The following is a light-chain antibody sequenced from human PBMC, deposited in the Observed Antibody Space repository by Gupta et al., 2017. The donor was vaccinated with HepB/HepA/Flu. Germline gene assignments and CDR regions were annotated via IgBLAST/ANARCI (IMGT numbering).Light chain of an antibody. J-gene: IGKJ5*01. V-gene: IGKV3-20*01. Sequence: GERVTLSCRASHSVTRSYLGWYQQIPGQAPSLLIYGTSNRATGIPDRFSGSGSGTDFTLTINRLEPEDFAVYYCQQEGSSAITFGQGTRLEIK. CDR1: HSVTRSY. CDR2: GTS. CDR3: QQEGSSAIT.